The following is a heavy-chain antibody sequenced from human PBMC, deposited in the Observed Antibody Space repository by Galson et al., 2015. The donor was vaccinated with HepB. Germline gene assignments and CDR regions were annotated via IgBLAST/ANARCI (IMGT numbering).Heavy chain of an antibody. D-gene: IGHD1-26*01. J-gene: IGHJ4*02. V-gene: IGHV1-69*13. Sequence: SVKVSCKASGGTFSSYAISWARQAPGQGLEWMGGIIPIFGTANYAQKFQGRVTITADESTSTAYMELSSLRSEDTAVYYCARPSPSGSYYWNFDYWGQGTLVTVSS. CDR2: IIPIFGTA. CDR3: ARPSPSGSYYWNFDY. CDR1: GGTFSSYA.